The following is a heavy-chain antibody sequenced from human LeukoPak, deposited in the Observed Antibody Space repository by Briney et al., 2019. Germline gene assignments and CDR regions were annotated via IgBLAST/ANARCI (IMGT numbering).Heavy chain of an antibody. CDR1: GGSISSGHW. Sequence: PSATLSLTCAVSGGSISSGHWWSWVRQPPGKGLEWIGEIYDGWNPHYNPSPNSNPSLKSRVTLSVDKSNNQLYLKLNSVTAAGTAVDYCARHQVGANTFDLWGQGTLVTVSS. J-gene: IGHJ4*02. CDR3: ARHQVGANTFDL. V-gene: IGHV4-4*02. D-gene: IGHD1-26*01. CDR2: IYDGWNPHYNPSP.